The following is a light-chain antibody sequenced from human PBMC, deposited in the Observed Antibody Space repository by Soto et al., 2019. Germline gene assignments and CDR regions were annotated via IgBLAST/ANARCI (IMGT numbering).Light chain of an antibody. CDR1: QTVNTEF. J-gene: IGKJ2*01. CDR2: GTS. Sequence: EIVLTQSPGTLSLSPGERATFSCRTSQTVNTEFLAWYQQKPGLAPRLLIHGTSNRATGIPDRFSGSGSGTNFTLAISSVEPEDFAVYYCQRYGSSPLYAFGQGTKLEI. V-gene: IGKV3-20*01. CDR3: QRYGSSPLYA.